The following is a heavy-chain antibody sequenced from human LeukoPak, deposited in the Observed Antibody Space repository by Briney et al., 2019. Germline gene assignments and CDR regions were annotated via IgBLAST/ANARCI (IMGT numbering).Heavy chain of an antibody. CDR1: GFTFSNYA. CDR3: ARGYGDSIHFDY. J-gene: IGHJ4*02. V-gene: IGHV3-7*04. Sequence: GGSLRLSCAGSGFTFSNYAMRWVRQAPGKGLEWVANIKRDGSEKYYVDSVKGRFTISRDNAKNSLYLQMNSLRAEEAAVYYCARGYGDSIHFDYWGQGTLVTVSS. D-gene: IGHD4-17*01. CDR2: IKRDGSEK.